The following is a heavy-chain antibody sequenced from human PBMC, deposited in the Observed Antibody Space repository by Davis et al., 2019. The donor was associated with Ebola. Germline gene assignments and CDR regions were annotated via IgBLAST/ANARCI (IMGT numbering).Heavy chain of an antibody. CDR3: ARDLAENYFDY. Sequence: MPGGSLRLSCTVSGASLSSYYWSWLRQSPGKGLEWIGYIAYIGSTNYNPSLRSRVTISVDKSKNQFSLKLSSVTAADTAVYYCARDLAENYFDYWGQGTLVTVSS. CDR1: GASLSSYY. V-gene: IGHV4-59*12. J-gene: IGHJ4*02. CDR2: IAYIGST.